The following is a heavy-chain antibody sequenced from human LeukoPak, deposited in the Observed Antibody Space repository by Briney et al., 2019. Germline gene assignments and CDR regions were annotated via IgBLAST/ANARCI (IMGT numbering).Heavy chain of an antibody. D-gene: IGHD1-26*01. CDR2: INHSGST. Sequence: SETLSLTCAVYGGSFSGYYWSWISQPPGKGLEWIGEINHSGSTNYNPSLKSRVTISVDTSKNQFSLKLSSVTAADTAVYYCARDSWELRAFDYWGQGTLVTVSS. CDR3: ARDSWELRAFDY. CDR1: GGSFSGYY. J-gene: IGHJ4*02. V-gene: IGHV4-34*01.